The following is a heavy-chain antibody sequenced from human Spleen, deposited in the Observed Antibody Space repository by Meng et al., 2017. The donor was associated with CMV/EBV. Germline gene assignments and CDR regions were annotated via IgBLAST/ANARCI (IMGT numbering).Heavy chain of an antibody. CDR3: VRDSTWWGLDWFDP. D-gene: IGHD2-8*02. CDR1: GFTFSSYG. Sequence: GESLKISCAASGFTFSSYGMNWVRQAPGKGLEWVSSFSSSSSYIYYADSVKGRFTVSRDNAKNSLYLQMNSLRAEDTAVYYCVRDSTWWGLDWFDPWGQGTLVTVSS. V-gene: IGHV3-21*01. J-gene: IGHJ5*02. CDR2: FSSSSSYI.